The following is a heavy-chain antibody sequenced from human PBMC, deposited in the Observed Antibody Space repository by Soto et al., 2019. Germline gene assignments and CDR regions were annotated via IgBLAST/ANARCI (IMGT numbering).Heavy chain of an antibody. J-gene: IGHJ6*02. CDR1: GGSISSSNW. CDR3: ASGVRGVIRGGMDV. V-gene: IGHV4-4*02. CDR2: IYHSGST. D-gene: IGHD3-10*01. Sequence: SETLSLTCAVSGGSISSSNWWSWVRPPPGKGLEWIGEIYHSGSTNYNPSLKSRVTISVDKSKNQFSLKLSSVTAADTAVYYCASGVRGVIRGGMDVWGQGTTVTVSS.